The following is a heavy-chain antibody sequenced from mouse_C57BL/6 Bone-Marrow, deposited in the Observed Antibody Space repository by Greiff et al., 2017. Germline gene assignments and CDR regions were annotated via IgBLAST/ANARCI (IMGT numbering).Heavy chain of an antibody. CDR1: GFTFSDYG. CDR2: ISNLAYSI. D-gene: IGHD1-1*01. CDR3: VKRDYGSGYEFAY. J-gene: IGHJ3*01. V-gene: IGHV5-15*01. Sequence: EVHLVESGGGLVQPGGSLKLSCAASGFTFSDYGMAWVRQAPRKGPEWVAFISNLAYSIYYADTVPGRFTISRENAKNTLYLEMSSLRSEDTAMYYGVKRDYGSGYEFAYWGQGTLVTVSA.